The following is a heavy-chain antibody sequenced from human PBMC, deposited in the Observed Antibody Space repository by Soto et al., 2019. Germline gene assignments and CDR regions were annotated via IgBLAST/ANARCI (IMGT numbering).Heavy chain of an antibody. Sequence: SETLSLTCTVSGGSISSSSYYWGWIRQPPGKGLEWIGSIYYSGSTYYNPSLKSRVTISVDTSKNQFSLKLSSVTAADTAVYYCARHGSIGTIWFGEPPGDYWGQGTLVTVSS. D-gene: IGHD3-10*01. J-gene: IGHJ4*02. V-gene: IGHV4-39*01. CDR1: GGSISSSSYY. CDR2: IYYSGST. CDR3: ARHGSIGTIWFGEPPGDY.